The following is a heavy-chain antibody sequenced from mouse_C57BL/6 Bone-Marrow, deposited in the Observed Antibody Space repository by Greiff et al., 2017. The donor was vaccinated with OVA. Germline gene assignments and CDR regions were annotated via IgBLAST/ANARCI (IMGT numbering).Heavy chain of an antibody. J-gene: IGHJ3*01. Sequence: QVQLQQPGAELVMPGASVKLSCKASGYTFTSYWMHWVKQRPGQGLEWIGEIDPSDSYTNYNQKFKGKSTLTVDKSSSTAYMQLSSLTSEDSAVYYWARGWPCDYDDGFAYGGQGTLVTVSA. CDR3: ARGWPCDYDDGFAY. CDR1: GYTFTSYW. CDR2: IDPSDSYT. V-gene: IGHV1-69*01. D-gene: IGHD2-4*01.